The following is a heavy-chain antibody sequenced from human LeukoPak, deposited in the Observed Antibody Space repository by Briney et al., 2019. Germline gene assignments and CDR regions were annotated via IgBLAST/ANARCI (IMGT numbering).Heavy chain of an antibody. V-gene: IGHV3-48*03. D-gene: IGHD4-11*01. J-gene: IGHJ6*03. Sequence: GGSLRLSCAASGFTFSDYEMNWVRQAPGKGLEWILHISTSGSIIHYADSVKGRFTISRDNSKNTLYLQMNSLRAEDTAVYYCARDGDSNYFIYYFYYMDVWGKGTTVTVSS. CDR3: ARDGDSNYFIYYFYYMDV. CDR2: ISTSGSII. CDR1: GFTFSDYE.